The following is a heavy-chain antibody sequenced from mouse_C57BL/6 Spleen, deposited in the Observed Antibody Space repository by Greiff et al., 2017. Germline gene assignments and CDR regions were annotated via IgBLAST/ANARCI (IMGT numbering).Heavy chain of an antibody. CDR1: GFSLTSYG. D-gene: IGHD2-10*01. CDR2: IWSDGST. Sequence: VKLMESGPGLVAPSQSLSITCTVSGFSLTSYGVHWVRQPPGKGLEWLVVIWSDGSTTYNSALKSRLSISKDNSKSQVFLKMNSLQTDDTAMYYCARHVLLSGGAMDYWGQGTSVTVSS. J-gene: IGHJ4*01. V-gene: IGHV2-6-1*01. CDR3: ARHVLLSGGAMDY.